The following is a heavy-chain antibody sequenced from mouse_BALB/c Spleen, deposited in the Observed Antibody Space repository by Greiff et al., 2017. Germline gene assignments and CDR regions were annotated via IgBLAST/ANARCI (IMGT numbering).Heavy chain of an antibody. CDR1: GYTFTSYW. D-gene: IGHD2-4*01. CDR2: IYPSDSYT. CDR3: TRGDYDDAMDY. J-gene: IGHJ4*01. Sequence: QVQLQQSGAELVRPGTSVKLSCKASGYTFTSYWINWVKQRPGQGLEWIGNIYPSDSYTNYNQKFKDKATLTVDKSSSTAYMQLSSPTSEDSAVYYCTRGDYDDAMDYWGQGTSVTVSS. V-gene: IGHV1-69*02.